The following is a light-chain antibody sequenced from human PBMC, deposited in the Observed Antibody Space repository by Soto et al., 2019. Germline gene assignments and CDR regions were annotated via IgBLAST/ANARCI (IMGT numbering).Light chain of an antibody. J-gene: IGLJ1*01. V-gene: IGLV2-14*01. CDR2: DVS. CDR1: SSDVGGYNY. Sequence: QSVLTQPASLSGAPGQSITIPCTGTSSDVGGYNYVSWYQQHPGKAPKFMIYDVSNRPSGVSNRFSGSKSGNTASPTISGLQAEDEADYYCSSYTTSNTRQIVFGTGTKVTVL. CDR3: SSYTTSNTRQIV.